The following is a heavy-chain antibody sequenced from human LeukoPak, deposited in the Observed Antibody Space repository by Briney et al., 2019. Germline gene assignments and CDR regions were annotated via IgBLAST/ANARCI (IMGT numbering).Heavy chain of an antibody. CDR1: GFTFSRYE. CDR3: ARDYASDY. CDR2: ISRSGDTI. J-gene: IGHJ4*02. D-gene: IGHD3-10*01. Sequence: PGGSLRLSCAASGFTFSRYEMNWVRQAPGKGLEWVSYISRSGDTIYFADSVKGRFTISRDNAKNSLYLQMSSLRAVDTAVYYCARDYASDYWGQGTLVTVSS. V-gene: IGHV3-48*03.